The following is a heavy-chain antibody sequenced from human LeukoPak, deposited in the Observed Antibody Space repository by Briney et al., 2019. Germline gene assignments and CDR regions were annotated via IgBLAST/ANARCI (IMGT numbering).Heavy chain of an antibody. CDR1: GFTFTNYA. D-gene: IGHD3-22*01. CDR3: ARESSYDSSGYYAFDI. J-gene: IGHJ3*02. Sequence: PGGSLRLSCAASGFTFTNYAMSWVRQAPGKGLEWVSTLSGSGDNTYYADSVKGRFTISRDNAKNSLYLQMNSLRAEDTAVYYCARESSYDSSGYYAFDIRGQGTMVTVSS. V-gene: IGHV3-23*01. CDR2: LSGSGDNT.